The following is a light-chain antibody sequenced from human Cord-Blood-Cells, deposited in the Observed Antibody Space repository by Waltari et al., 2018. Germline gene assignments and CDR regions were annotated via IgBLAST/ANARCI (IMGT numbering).Light chain of an antibody. CDR2: WSC. J-gene: IGKJ1*01. CDR1: QSVLYSSNNKTY. V-gene: IGKV4-1*01. CDR3: QQYYSTAWT. Sequence: DIVMTQSPDPLAVSLGERAAINCKATQSVLYSSNNKTYLAWSQQKPGQPPKLLIYWSCTREPGVPDRFSGSGSGRDFTLAIGSLQAEDVAVYYFQQYYSTAWTVRQGTKVEIK.